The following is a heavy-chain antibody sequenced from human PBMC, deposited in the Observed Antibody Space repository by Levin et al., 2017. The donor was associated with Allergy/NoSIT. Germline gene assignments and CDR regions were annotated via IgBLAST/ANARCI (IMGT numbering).Heavy chain of an antibody. Sequence: GGSLRLSCTASGFTFNNSWMHWVRQAPGKGLVWVSRISVDGTGTNYADSVKGRFIISRDNAKNTLYLQMNRLRAEDTAVYYCTGHPYDFWSGSRYYYYYYMDVWGEGTTVTVSS. CDR3: TGHPYDFWSGSRYYYYYYMDV. CDR2: ISVDGTGT. J-gene: IGHJ6*03. CDR1: GFTFNNSW. V-gene: IGHV3-74*01. D-gene: IGHD3-3*01.